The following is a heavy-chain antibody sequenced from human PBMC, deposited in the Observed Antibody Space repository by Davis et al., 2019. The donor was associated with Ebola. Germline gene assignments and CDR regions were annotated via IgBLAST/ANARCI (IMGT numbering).Heavy chain of an antibody. D-gene: IGHD2-15*01. Sequence: GESLKISCAASGFTFSSYGMHWVRRAPGKGLEWVAFIRFDGSNKYYEDSVKGRFTISRDNSRNTLYLQMNSLRNEDTAVYFCARRAYCGGGSCYSGTNHYSGMDVWGQGTTVTVSS. CDR1: GFTFSSYG. V-gene: IGHV3-30*02. CDR2: IRFDGSNK. J-gene: IGHJ6*02. CDR3: ARRAYCGGGSCYSGTNHYSGMDV.